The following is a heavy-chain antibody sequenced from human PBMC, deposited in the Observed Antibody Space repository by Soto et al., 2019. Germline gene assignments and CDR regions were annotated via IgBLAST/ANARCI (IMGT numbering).Heavy chain of an antibody. CDR2: IYYSGST. CDR1: GGSISSGDYY. V-gene: IGHV4-30-4*01. CDR3: ARGASSYYDFWSGYFPATNYYYYGMDV. D-gene: IGHD3-3*01. Sequence: SETLSLTCTVSGGSISSGDYYWSWIRQPPGKGLEWIGYIYYSGSTYYNPSLKSRVTISVDTSKNQFSLKLSSVTAADTAVYYCARGASSYYDFWSGYFPATNYYYYGMDVWGQGTTVTVSS. J-gene: IGHJ6*02.